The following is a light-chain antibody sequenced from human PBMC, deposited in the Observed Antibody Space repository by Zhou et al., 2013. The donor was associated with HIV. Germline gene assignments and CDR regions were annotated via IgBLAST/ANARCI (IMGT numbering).Light chain of an antibody. V-gene: IGKV3-20*01. CDR3: QRYGSSPI. CDR2: DAS. CDR1: QSVSSSY. J-gene: IGKJ5*01. Sequence: IVLTQSPGTLSLSPGERATLSCRASQSVSSSYFAWYQQKPGQAPRLLIYDASSRATGIPDRFSGSGSGTDFTLTISRLEPEDFAVYYCQRYGSSPIFGQGTRLEIK.